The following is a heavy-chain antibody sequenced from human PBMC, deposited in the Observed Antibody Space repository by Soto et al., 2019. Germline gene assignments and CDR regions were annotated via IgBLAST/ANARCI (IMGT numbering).Heavy chain of an antibody. CDR3: AKALNYDYWSGFDY. V-gene: IGHV3-23*01. Sequence: PGGSLRLSCAASGFTFTSYAMNWVRQAPGKGLEWVSGISGSGYIPYYADSVKGRFTISRDNSRNTLFLQMSSLRAEDTAVFYCAKALNYDYWSGFDYWGQGIMVTVSS. CDR1: GFTFTSYA. J-gene: IGHJ4*02. D-gene: IGHD3-3*01. CDR2: ISGSGYIP.